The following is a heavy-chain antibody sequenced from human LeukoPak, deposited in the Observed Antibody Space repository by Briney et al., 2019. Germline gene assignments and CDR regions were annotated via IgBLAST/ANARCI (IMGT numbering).Heavy chain of an antibody. Sequence: GGSLRLSCAASGFTFSSYAMSWVRQAPGKGLEWVSAISGSGGSTYYADSVKGRFTISRDNSRNTLYLQMNSLRAEDTAVYYCAKGLDNWNDGGDYWGQGTLVTVSS. J-gene: IGHJ4*02. CDR3: AKGLDNWNDGGDY. CDR2: ISGSGGST. V-gene: IGHV3-23*01. CDR1: GFTFSSYA. D-gene: IGHD1-20*01.